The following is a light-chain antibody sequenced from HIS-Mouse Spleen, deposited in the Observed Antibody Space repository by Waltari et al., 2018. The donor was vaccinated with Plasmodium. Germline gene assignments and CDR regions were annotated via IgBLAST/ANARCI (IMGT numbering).Light chain of an antibody. CDR1: QDISNY. CDR3: KQYDNLPPAFT. V-gene: IGKV1-33*01. Sequence: DIQMTQSPSSLSASVGDRVTITCQASQDISNYLNWYQQKPGKAPKLLIYDASNLETGVPSRFSGSGSGTDFTFTISSLQPEDIATYYCKQYDNLPPAFTFGPGTKVDIK. CDR2: DAS. J-gene: IGKJ3*01.